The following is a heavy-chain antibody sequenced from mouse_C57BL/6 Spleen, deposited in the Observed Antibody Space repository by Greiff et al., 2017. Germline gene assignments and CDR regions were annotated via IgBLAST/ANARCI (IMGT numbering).Heavy chain of an antibody. CDR2: ISSGGDYI. Sequence: EVMLEEPGEGLVKPGGSLKLSCAASGFTFSSYAMPWVRQTPEKGLEWVAYISSGGDYIYYADTVKGRFTITRNNARNTRYLQMSSLNSKDTAMYCCTRGANWDVSYAMDYWGQGTSVTVSS. J-gene: IGHJ4*01. V-gene: IGHV5-9-1*02. CDR3: TRGANWDVSYAMDY. D-gene: IGHD4-1*01. CDR1: GFTFSSYA.